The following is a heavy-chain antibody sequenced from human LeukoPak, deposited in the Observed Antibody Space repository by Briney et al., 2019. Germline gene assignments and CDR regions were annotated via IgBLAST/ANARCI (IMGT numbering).Heavy chain of an antibody. CDR2: INHSGST. CDR3: ARGSRGSGSYYSGYFDY. V-gene: IGHV4-34*01. J-gene: IGHJ4*02. D-gene: IGHD3-10*01. CDR1: GGSFSGYY. Sequence: PSETLSLTCAVYGGSFSGYYWSWIRQPPGKGLEWIGVINHSGSTNYNPSLKSRVTISVDTSKNQFSLKLSSVTAADTAVYYCARGSRGSGSYYSGYFDYWGQGTLVTVSS.